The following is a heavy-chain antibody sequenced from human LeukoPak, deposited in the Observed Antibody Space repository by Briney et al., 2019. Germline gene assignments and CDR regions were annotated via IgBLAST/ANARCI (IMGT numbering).Heavy chain of an antibody. CDR2: IRQDGSEK. CDR1: GFTFSRYW. J-gene: IGHJ6*03. D-gene: IGHD3-3*01. Sequence: PGGSLRLSCAASGFTFSRYWMSWVRQAPGKGLEWVANIRQDGSEKYYVDSVKGRFTISRDNAKNSLYLQMNSLRAEDTAVYYCARLRYHDFWSGYWKYYYYMDVWGKGTTVTVSS. CDR3: ARLRYHDFWSGYWKYYYYMDV. V-gene: IGHV3-7*01.